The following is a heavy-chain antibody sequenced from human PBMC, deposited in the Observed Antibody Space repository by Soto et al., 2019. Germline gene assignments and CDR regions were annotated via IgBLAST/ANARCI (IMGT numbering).Heavy chain of an antibody. CDR2: IYSGGST. J-gene: IGHJ1*01. V-gene: IGHV3-66*01. Sequence: EVQLVESGGGLVQPGGSLRLSCAASGFTVSSNYMSWVRQAPGKGLEWVSVIYSGGSTYYADSVKGRFTISRDNSKNTLYLQMNSLRAEDTAVYYCARGSERWRQLPYFQHWGQGTLVTVSS. CDR1: GFTVSSNY. D-gene: IGHD5-12*01. CDR3: ARGSERWRQLPYFQH.